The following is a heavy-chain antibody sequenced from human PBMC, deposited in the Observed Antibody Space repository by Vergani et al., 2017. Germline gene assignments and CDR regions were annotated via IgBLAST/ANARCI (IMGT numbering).Heavy chain of an antibody. J-gene: IGHJ5*02. V-gene: IGHV1-45*02. D-gene: IGHD2-2*01. CDR1: GYTFTYRY. Sequence: QMQLVQSGAEVKKTGSSVKVFCKASGYTFTYRYLHWVRQAPGQALEWKGWITPFNGNTNYAQKFQDRVTITRDRSMSTAYMELSSLRSEDTAMYYCALAESSTSCINSVCITPETGSWFDPWGQGTLVTVSS. CDR3: ALAESSTSCINSVCITPETGSWFDP. CDR2: ITPFNGNT.